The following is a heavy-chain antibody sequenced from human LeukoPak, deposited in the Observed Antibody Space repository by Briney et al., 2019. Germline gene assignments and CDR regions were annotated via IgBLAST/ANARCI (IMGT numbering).Heavy chain of an antibody. CDR3: ARHRTYCSSTSCYYYYYYMDV. CDR2: INHSGST. CDR1: GGSFSGYY. J-gene: IGHJ6*03. D-gene: IGHD2-2*01. V-gene: IGHV4-34*01. Sequence: SETLSLTCAVYGGSFSGYYWSWIRQPPGKGLEWIGEINHSGSTNYNPSLKSRVTISVDTSKNQFSLKLSSVTAADTAVYYCARHRTYCSSTSCYYYYYYMDVWGKGTTVTVSS.